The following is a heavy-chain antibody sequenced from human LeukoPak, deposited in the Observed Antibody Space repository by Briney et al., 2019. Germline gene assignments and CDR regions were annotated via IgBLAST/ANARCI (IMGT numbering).Heavy chain of an antibody. CDR2: ISSSGTII. D-gene: IGHD3-22*01. V-gene: IGHV3-48*03. J-gene: IGHJ5*02. CDR3: AKLSYDTNVYPS. CDR1: GFTFSSYE. Sequence: GGSLRLSCAAPGFTFSSYEMNWVRQAPGKGLEWLAYISSSGTIIYYADSVKGRFTISRDNAKNSVYLQMNSLRAEDTAVYYCAKLSYDTNVYPSWGQGTLVTVSS.